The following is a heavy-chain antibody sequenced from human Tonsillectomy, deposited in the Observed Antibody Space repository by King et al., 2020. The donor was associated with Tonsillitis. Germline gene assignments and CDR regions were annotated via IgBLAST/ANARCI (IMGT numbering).Heavy chain of an antibody. D-gene: IGHD3-10*01. J-gene: IGHJ4*02. CDR2: ITGDGRVT. CDR1: GFTFSDTW. Sequence: VQLVESGGALVQPGGSLRLSCGASGFTFSDTWMHWGRQFPGRGLTWVSRITGDGRVTTYADSLRGRFTVSRDNAKNTLYLEMNSLSGEDTAVYYCTIESYGSGKRVFSFWGQGTLVTVSS. CDR3: TIESYGSGKRVFSF. V-gene: IGHV3-74*01.